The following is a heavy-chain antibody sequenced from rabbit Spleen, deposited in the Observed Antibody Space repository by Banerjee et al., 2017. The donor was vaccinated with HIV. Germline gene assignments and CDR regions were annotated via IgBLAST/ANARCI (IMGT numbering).Heavy chain of an antibody. CDR2: IYTGNGKN. Sequence: QEQLVESGGGLVKPGASLTLICTASGFSFSSGYDMSWVRQAPGKGLEWIGFIYTGNGKNYYASWAKGRYTLSKTSSTTVTLEMTSLTPADTATYFCARDLPDVIGWNFGWWGPGTLVTVS. CDR1: GFSFSSGYD. D-gene: IGHD1-1*01. V-gene: IGHV1S45*01. CDR3: ARDLPDVIGWNFGW. J-gene: IGHJ4*01.